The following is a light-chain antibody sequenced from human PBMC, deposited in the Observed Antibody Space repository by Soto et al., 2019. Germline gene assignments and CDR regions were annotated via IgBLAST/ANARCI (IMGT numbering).Light chain of an antibody. CDR2: GAS. CDR3: QQYGSSGT. Sequence: IVMTRSPGILSLSPWEKATFCCRASQSVSNNYLAWYQQKPGQAPRLLIYGASNRATGIPDRFSGSGSGTDFTLTISRLEPEDFAVYYCQQYGSSGTSGQGTKVDI. J-gene: IGKJ1*01. V-gene: IGKV3-20*01. CDR1: QSVSNNY.